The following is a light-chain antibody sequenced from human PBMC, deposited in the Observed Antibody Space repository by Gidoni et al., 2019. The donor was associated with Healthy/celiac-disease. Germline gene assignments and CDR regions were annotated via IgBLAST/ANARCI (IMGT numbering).Light chain of an antibody. V-gene: IGLV5-45*02. CDR3: RMWHSSAWV. CDR2: YKSDSDK. J-gene: IGLJ3*02. CDR1: SGINVCTYR. Sequence: QAVLTQPSSLSASPGVSASLTCTLRSGINVCTYRIYWYQQKPGRTPQYLLRYKSDSDKQQGSALPSRFSGSKDASANAGILLISGLQSEDEADYYCRMWHSSAWVFGGGTKLTV.